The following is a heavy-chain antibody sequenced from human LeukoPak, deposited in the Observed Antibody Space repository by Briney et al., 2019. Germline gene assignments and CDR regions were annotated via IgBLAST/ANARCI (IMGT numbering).Heavy chain of an antibody. V-gene: IGHV3-21*04. Sequence: GGSLRLSCAASGFTFSSYSMNWVRQAPGKGLEWVSSISSSSSYIYYADSVKGRFTISRDNAKNSLYLQMNSLRAEDTALYYCAKDSSSSWYVSYYGMDVWGQGTTVTVSS. CDR2: ISSSSSYI. CDR3: AKDSSSSWYVSYYGMDV. D-gene: IGHD6-13*01. CDR1: GFTFSSYS. J-gene: IGHJ6*02.